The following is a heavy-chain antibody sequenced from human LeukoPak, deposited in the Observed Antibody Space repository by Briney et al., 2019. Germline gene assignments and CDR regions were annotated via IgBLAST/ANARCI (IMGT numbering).Heavy chain of an antibody. J-gene: IGHJ5*02. V-gene: IGHV4-34*01. CDR1: GGSFSGYY. CDR2: INHSGST. CDR3: ARAYSSSWYLNWFDP. D-gene: IGHD6-13*01. Sequence: PSETLSLTCAVYGGSFSGYYWSWIRQPPGKGLEWIGEINHSGSTYYNPSLKSRVTISVDTSKNQFSLKLSSVTAADTAVYYCARAYSSSWYLNWFDPWGQGTLVTVSS.